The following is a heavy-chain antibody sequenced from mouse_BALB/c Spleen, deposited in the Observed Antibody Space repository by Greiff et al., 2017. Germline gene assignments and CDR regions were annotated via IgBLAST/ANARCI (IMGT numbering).Heavy chain of an antibody. Sequence: EVQLVESGGGLVQPGGSMKLSCVASGFTFSNYWMNWVRQSPEKGLEWVAEIRLKSNNYATHYAESVKGRFTISRDDSKSSVYLQMNNLRAEDTGIYYCTRKDYGSSFAYWGQGTLVTVSA. CDR3: TRKDYGSSFAY. V-gene: IGHV6-6*02. D-gene: IGHD1-1*01. CDR1: GFTFSNYW. CDR2: IRLKSNNYAT. J-gene: IGHJ3*01.